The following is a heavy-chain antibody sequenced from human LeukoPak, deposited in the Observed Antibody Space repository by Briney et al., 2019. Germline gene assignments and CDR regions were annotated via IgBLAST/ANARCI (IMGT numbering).Heavy chain of an antibody. CDR1: GFTFSTYP. CDR2: ISSRSSTI. D-gene: IGHD2-2*01. CDR3: AKDGGTCSSTSCDLEYFDY. J-gene: IGHJ4*02. Sequence: GGSLRLSCAASGFTFSTYPMNWVRQAPGKGLEWVSYISSRSSTIYYADSVKGRFTISRDNAKNSPYLQMNSLRAEDTAVYYCAKDGGTCSSTSCDLEYFDYWGQGTLVTVSS. V-gene: IGHV3-48*01.